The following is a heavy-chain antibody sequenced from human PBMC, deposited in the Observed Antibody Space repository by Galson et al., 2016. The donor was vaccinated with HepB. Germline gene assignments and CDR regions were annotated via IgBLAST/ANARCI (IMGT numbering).Heavy chain of an antibody. Sequence: PALVKPTQTLTLTCTFSGFSLTTSGMCVSWIRQPPGKAPEWLALIDWDDSADYSTSLKTRLSISKDTSKNQVVLTMTNMDPVDTATYYCARSTNYPNTYFFDYWGQGTLVTVSS. CDR2: IDWDDSA. CDR3: ARSTNYPNTYFFDY. D-gene: IGHD4/OR15-4a*01. V-gene: IGHV2-70*01. J-gene: IGHJ4*02. CDR1: GFSLTTSGMC.